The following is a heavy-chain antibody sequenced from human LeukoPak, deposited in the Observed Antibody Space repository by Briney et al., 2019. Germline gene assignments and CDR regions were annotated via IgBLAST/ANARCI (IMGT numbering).Heavy chain of an antibody. CDR1: GGSFSGYY. CDR2: INHSGST. J-gene: IGHJ4*02. V-gene: IGHV4-34*01. Sequence: SETLSLTCAVYGGSFSGYYWSWIRQPPGKGLEWIGEINHSGSTNYNPSLKCRVTISVDTSKNQFSLKLSSVTAADTAVYYCARGLPSHFDYWGQGTLVTVSS. CDR3: ARGLPSHFDY.